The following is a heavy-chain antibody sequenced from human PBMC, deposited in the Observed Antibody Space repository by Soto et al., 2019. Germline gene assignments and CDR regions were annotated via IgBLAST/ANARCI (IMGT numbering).Heavy chain of an antibody. CDR3: ARESRDFFLWFDP. CDR2: LNVGTGNT. Sequence: QVQLVQSGGEVKKPGASVKVSCKASGYIFSKYAIHWVRQVPGHKLEWMGWLNVGTGNTKYSQKLQGRVTITRDTSATTAYMELHSLTSEDTAVYYCARESRDFFLWFDPWGQGTLVTVSS. V-gene: IGHV1-3*01. CDR1: GYIFSKYA. J-gene: IGHJ5*02.